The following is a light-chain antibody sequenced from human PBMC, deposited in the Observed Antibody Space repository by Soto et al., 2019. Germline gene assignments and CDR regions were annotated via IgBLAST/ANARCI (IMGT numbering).Light chain of an antibody. CDR1: SSNIGAGYD. CDR2: DNN. Sequence: QSVLTQPPSVSRAPGQRVTISCTGSSSNIGAGYDVHWYQQLPRTAPKLLIYDNNNRPSGVPDRFAGSKSGTSASLAITGLQAEDEADYYCQSFDRSLSGRVFGGGTKLTVL. CDR3: QSFDRSLSGRV. V-gene: IGLV1-40*01. J-gene: IGLJ3*02.